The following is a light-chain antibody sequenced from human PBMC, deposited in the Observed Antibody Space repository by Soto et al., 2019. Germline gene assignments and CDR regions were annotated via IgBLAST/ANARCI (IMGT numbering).Light chain of an antibody. CDR1: SSNIGAGYD. CDR3: QSYDSRLSGYV. Sequence: QSVLTQPPSVXXXXXXRVTSSCTGSSSNIGAGYDVHWYQQLPGTAPKLLIYGNSNRPSGVPDRFSGSKSGTSASLAITGLQAEDEADYSCQSYDSRLSGYVFVNGTMVTV. CDR2: GNS. J-gene: IGLJ1*01. V-gene: IGLV1-40*01.